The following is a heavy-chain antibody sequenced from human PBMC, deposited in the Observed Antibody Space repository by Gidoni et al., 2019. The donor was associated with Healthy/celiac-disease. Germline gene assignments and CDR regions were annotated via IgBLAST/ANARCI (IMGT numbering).Heavy chain of an antibody. CDR2: ISWNSGSI. CDR3: AKDKYSSGWNLGDY. V-gene: IGHV3-9*01. Sequence: EVQLVESGGGLVQPGRSLRLSCAASGFTFDDYAMHWVRQAPGKGLEWVSGISWNSGSIGYADSVKGRFTISRDNAKNSLYLQMNSLRAEDTALYYCAKDKYSSGWNLGDYWGQGTLVTVSS. CDR1: GFTFDDYA. J-gene: IGHJ4*02. D-gene: IGHD6-19*01.